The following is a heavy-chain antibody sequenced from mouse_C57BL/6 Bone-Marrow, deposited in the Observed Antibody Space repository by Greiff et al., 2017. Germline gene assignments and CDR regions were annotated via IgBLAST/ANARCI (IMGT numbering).Heavy chain of an antibody. CDR1: GYAFTNYL. CDR2: INPGSGGT. D-gene: IGHD2-4*01. V-gene: IGHV1-54*01. J-gene: IGHJ3*01. CDR3: AWYDYDGTFAY. Sequence: QVQLQQSGAELVRPGPSVKVSCKASGYAFTNYLIEWVKQRPGQGLEWIGVINPGSGGTNYNEKFKGKATLTADKSSSTAYMQLSSLTSEDSAVYFCAWYDYDGTFAYWGQGTLVTVSA.